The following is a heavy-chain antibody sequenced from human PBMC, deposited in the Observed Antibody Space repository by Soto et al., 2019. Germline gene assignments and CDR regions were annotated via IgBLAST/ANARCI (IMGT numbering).Heavy chain of an antibody. J-gene: IGHJ4*02. CDR1: GFSLNTDGEG. D-gene: IGHD3-10*01. CDR3: AHSRNLITEDAQVGDFDY. Sequence: QITLKESGPTQVKPTQTLTLTCSFSGFSLNTDGEGVGWVRQPPGEALEWLALIYWDDDERYSPSLKTRLTITKEPSKNQVFLIMTNMDPVDTATYYCAHSRNLITEDAQVGDFDYWGQGTLVTVSS. CDR2: IYWDDDE. V-gene: IGHV2-5*02.